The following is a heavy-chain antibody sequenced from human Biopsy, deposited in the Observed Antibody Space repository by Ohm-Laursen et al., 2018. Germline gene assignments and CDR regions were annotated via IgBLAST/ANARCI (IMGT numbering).Heavy chain of an antibody. CDR3: ARVPAYPSIDGYYGLDL. D-gene: IGHD3-9*01. J-gene: IGHJ6*02. CDR1: GYTFAGYY. CDR2: INPNSGNA. Sequence: ASVKVSCKASGYTFAGYYLHWVRQAPGHGLEWMGWINPNSGNANYAQSLQGRLTVTRDTSISTAYMELTSLTFDDTAIYYCARVPAYPSIDGYYGLDLWGQGTTVSVSS. V-gene: IGHV1-2*02.